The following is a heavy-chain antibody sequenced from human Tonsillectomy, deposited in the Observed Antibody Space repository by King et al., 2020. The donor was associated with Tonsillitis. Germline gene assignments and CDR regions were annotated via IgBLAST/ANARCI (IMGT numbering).Heavy chain of an antibody. CDR2: SYYSGTT. CDR1: GGSITGYY. V-gene: IGHV4-59*01. CDR3: ARDSGGWTLTNYYMDV. D-gene: IGHD2-15*01. Sequence: VQLQESGPGLVKPSETLSLTCTVSGGSITGYYWAWIRQPPGKGLEWIVYSYYSGTTNYNPSLKSRVTISVDTSKNQFSLRLTSVTAADTAVYYCARDSGGWTLTNYYMDVWGKGTTVTVSS. J-gene: IGHJ6*03.